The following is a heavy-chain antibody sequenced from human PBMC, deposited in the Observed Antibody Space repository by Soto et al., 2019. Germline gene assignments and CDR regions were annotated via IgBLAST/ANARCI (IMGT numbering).Heavy chain of an antibody. CDR3: ARVSGIAAPCRVTWFDP. Sequence: GESLKISCKGSGYSFTSYWIGWVRQMPGKGLEWMGIIYPGDSDTRYRPSFQGQVTISADKSISTAYLQWSSLKASDTAMYYCARVSGIAAPCRVTWFDPWGQGTLVTVSS. D-gene: IGHD2-15*01. CDR2: IYPGDSDT. CDR1: GYSFTSYW. V-gene: IGHV5-51*01. J-gene: IGHJ5*02.